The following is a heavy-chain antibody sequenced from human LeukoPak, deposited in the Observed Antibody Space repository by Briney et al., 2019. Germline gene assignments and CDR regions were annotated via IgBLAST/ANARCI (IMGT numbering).Heavy chain of an antibody. CDR3: ARDRPRSFYYGSGSYPFDY. V-gene: IGHV1-69*04. CDR1: GGTFSSYA. Sequence: SVKVSCKASGGTFSSYAISWVRQAPGQGLEWMGRIIPILGIANYAQKFQGRVTITADKSTSAAYMELSSLRFEDTAVYYCARDRPRSFYYGSGSYPFDYWGQGTLVTVSS. D-gene: IGHD3-10*01. J-gene: IGHJ4*02. CDR2: IIPILGIA.